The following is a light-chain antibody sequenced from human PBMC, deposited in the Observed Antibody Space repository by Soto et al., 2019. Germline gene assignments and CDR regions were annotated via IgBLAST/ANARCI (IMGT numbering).Light chain of an antibody. CDR2: DVS. Sequence: QSALTHSASVSGTPGQLTTISCTGTSSDVGGYNYVSWYQQHPGKAPKLMIYDVSNRPSGVSNRFSGSKSGNTASLTISGLQAEDEADYYCSSYTSSSTSYVFGTGTKVTVL. CDR1: SSDVGGYNY. CDR3: SSYTSSSTSYV. J-gene: IGLJ1*01. V-gene: IGLV2-14*01.